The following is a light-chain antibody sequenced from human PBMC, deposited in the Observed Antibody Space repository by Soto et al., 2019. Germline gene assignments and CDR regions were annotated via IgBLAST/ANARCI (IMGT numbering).Light chain of an antibody. V-gene: IGKV3-11*01. CDR3: QQGGT. CDR2: DAS. J-gene: IGKJ5*01. CDR1: QSVNSY. Sequence: EIVLTQSPATLSLSPGERATLSCRASQSVNSYLAWYQQKPGQAPRLLIYDASNRATGIPARFSGSGSRTDFTLTISSLEPKDFAVYYCQQGGTFGQGTRLEIK.